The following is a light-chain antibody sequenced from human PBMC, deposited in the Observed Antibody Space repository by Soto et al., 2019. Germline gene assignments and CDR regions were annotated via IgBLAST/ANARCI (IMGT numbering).Light chain of an antibody. CDR3: ISYTSSSTPYV. CDR2: EVN. Sequence: QSALTQPASVSGSPGQSITISCTGTSSDVGGYNYVSWYQQHPGKAPKLMIYEVNNRPSGVSNRFSGSKSGNTASLTISGLQAEDEADYYCISYTSSSTPYVFGTGTKLTVL. CDR1: SSDVGGYNY. V-gene: IGLV2-14*01. J-gene: IGLJ1*01.